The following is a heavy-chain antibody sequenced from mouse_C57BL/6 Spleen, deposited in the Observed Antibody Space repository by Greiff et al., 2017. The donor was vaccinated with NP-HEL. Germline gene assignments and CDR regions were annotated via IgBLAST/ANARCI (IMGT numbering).Heavy chain of an antibody. CDR2: IYPRSGNT. CDR1: GYTFTSYG. J-gene: IGHJ3*01. V-gene: IGHV1-81*01. D-gene: IGHD3-3*01. CDR3: ARSGDVGAWFAY. Sequence: EQLQESGAELARPGASVKLSCKASGYTFTSYGISWVKQRTGQGLEWIGEIYPRSGNTYYNEKFKGKATLTADKSSSTAYMELRSLTSEDSAVYFCARSGDVGAWFAYWGQGTLVTVSA.